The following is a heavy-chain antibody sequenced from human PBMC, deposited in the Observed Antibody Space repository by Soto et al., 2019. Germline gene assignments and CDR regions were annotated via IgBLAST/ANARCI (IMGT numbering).Heavy chain of an antibody. J-gene: IGHJ4*02. CDR3: SGTMEGDAVSRSGQGGVIYY. CDR1: GGSVSSGSYY. V-gene: IGHV4-61*01. Sequence: QVQLPESGPGLVKPSETLSLTCTVSGGSVSSGSYYWSWIRQPPGKGLEWIGSSYYRGSTNYNPSLKSGYTILVDTAKNQFSLELSSVTAADTGVYYCSGTMEGDAVSRSGQGGVIYYWGQGTLVTVSS. D-gene: IGHD2-21*01. CDR2: SYYRGST.